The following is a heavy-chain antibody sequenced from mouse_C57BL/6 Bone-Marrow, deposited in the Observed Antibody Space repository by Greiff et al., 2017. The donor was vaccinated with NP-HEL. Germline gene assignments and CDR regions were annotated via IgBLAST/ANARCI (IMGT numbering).Heavy chain of an antibody. CDR1: GFTFSSYT. D-gene: IGHD2-1*01. CDR3: ASLYYGNYFWYFDV. CDR2: ISGGGGNT. J-gene: IGHJ1*03. Sequence: DVKLVESGGGLVKPGGSLKLSCAASGFTFSSYTMSWVRQTPEKRLEWVATISGGGGNTYYPDSVKGRFTISRDNAKNTLYLQMSSLRSEDTALYYCASLYYGNYFWYFDVWGTGTTVTVSS. V-gene: IGHV5-9*01.